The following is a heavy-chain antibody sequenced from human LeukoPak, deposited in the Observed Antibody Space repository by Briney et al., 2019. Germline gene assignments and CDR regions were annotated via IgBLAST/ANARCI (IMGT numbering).Heavy chain of an antibody. J-gene: IGHJ4*02. CDR1: GFTFSSYS. Sequence: GGSLRLSCAASGFTFSSYSMNWVRQAPGKGLEWVSSISISSSYIYYADSVKGRFTISRDNAKNSLYLQMNSLRAEDTAVYYCARVYGSSWYSDYWGQGTLVTVSS. V-gene: IGHV3-21*01. D-gene: IGHD6-13*01. CDR2: ISISSSYI. CDR3: ARVYGSSWYSDY.